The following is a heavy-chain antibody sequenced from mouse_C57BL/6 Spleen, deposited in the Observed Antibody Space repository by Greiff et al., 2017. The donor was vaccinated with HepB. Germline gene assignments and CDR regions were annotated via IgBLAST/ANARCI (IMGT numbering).Heavy chain of an antibody. V-gene: IGHV2-2*01. CDR3: AREFIYYVAY. CDR1: GFSLTSYG. Sequence: QVQLQQSGPGLVQPSQSLSITCTVSGFSLTSYGVHWVRQSPGKGLEWLGVIWSGGSTDYNAAFISRLSISKDNSKSQVFFKMNRLQADDTAIYYCAREFIYYVAYWGQGTLVTVSA. D-gene: IGHD2-1*01. J-gene: IGHJ3*01. CDR2: IWSGGST.